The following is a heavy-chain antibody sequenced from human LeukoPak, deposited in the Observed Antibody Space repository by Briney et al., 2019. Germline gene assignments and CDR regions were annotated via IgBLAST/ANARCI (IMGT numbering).Heavy chain of an antibody. CDR3: AKGYSDYYYYMDV. D-gene: IGHD1-1*01. CDR1: GFTFSSYD. Sequence: PGGSLRLSCAASGFTFSSYDMHWVRQAPGKGLEWVAFIRYDGSNKYYADSVKGRFTISRDNSKNTLYLQMNSLRAEDTAVYYCAKGYSDYYYYMDVWGKGTTVTVSS. V-gene: IGHV3-30*02. CDR2: IRYDGSNK. J-gene: IGHJ6*03.